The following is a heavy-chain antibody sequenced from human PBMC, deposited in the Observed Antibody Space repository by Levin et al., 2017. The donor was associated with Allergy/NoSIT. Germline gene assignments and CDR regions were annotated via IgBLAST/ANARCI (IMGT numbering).Heavy chain of an antibody. Sequence: GGSLRLSCAASGFSVSGNYMTWVRQAPGKGLEWVSVIYSGGNTYYGDSVKDRFTISRDDSANTLYLQMNNLSVEDTAVYYCARADGYNSGWFGYYSYGMDVWGQGTTVTVSS. V-gene: IGHV3-66*01. CDR2: IYSGGNT. D-gene: IGHD6-19*01. CDR1: GFSVSGNY. J-gene: IGHJ6*02. CDR3: ARADGYNSGWFGYYSYGMDV.